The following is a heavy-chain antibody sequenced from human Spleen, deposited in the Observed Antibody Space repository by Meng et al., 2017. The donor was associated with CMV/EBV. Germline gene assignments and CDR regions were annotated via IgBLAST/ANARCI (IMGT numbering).Heavy chain of an antibody. CDR3: ARGVGHFGVVTDY. J-gene: IGHJ4*03. CDR2: ISGSGGST. CDR1: GFTFSSYA. V-gene: IGHV3-23*01. D-gene: IGHD3-3*01. Sequence: GESLKISCAASGFTFSSYAMSWVRQAPGKGLEWVSAISGSGGSTYYADSVKGRFTISRDNSKNTLYLQMNSLRAEDTAVYYCARGVGHFGVVTDYWGQGTTVTVSS.